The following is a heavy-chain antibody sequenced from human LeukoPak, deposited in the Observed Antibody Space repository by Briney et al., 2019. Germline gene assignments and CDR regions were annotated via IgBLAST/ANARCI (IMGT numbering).Heavy chain of an antibody. CDR1: GFTVSSNY. CDR2: IYSGGST. D-gene: IGHD3-22*01. J-gene: IGHJ4*02. CDR3: ARAPLYYYDSSGQKPHYFDC. Sequence: GGSLRLSCAASGFTVSSNYMSWVRQAPGKGLEWVSVIYSGGSTYYADSVKGRFSVSRDNSKNTLYLQMNSLRAEDTAVYYCARAPLYYYDSSGQKPHYFDCWGQGTLVTVSS. V-gene: IGHV3-66*02.